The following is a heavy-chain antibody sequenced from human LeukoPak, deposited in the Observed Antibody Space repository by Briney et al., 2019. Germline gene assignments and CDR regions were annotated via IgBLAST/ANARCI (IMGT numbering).Heavy chain of an antibody. J-gene: IGHJ6*04. D-gene: IGHD3-10*02. CDR1: GFTFSNFW. Sequence: GGSLTLSCAAAGFTFSNFWMSCVRQAPGKGLEWDSYISSSSSTIYYADSVKGRFTISTHNAKNSLYLQKNSLRAEDTAVYYCAELGITMIGGVWGKGTTVTISS. V-gene: IGHV3-48*04. CDR2: ISSSSSTI. CDR3: AELGITMIGGV.